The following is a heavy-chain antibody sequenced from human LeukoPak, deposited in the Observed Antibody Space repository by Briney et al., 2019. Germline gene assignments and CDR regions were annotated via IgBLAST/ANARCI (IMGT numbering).Heavy chain of an antibody. CDR2: IYYSGST. J-gene: IGHJ4*02. Sequence: SETLSLTCPVSGGSISSYYWSWIRQPPGKGLEWIGYIYYSGSTNYNPSLKSRVTISVDTSKNQFSLKLSSVTAADTAVYYCARRYYDSSGYYYDWGQGTLVTVSS. CDR1: GGSISSYY. CDR3: ARRYYDSSGYYYD. V-gene: IGHV4-59*01. D-gene: IGHD3-22*01.